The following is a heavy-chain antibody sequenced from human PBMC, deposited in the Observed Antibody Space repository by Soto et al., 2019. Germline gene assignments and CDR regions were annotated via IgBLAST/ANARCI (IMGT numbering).Heavy chain of an antibody. J-gene: IGHJ6*02. V-gene: IGHV1-18*01. CDR2: ISANNGNT. CDR1: GYTFPNYG. CDR3: ARLKQLVFVDV. D-gene: IGHD6-13*01. Sequence: QVQLVQSGAEVRKPGASVKVSCKASGYTFPNYGIIWVRQAPGQGLEWMAWISANNGNTKYAQKFPDRVTMTTDTSTTTAYMELRSLRSDDTAVYYCARLKQLVFVDVWGQGTTVTVSS.